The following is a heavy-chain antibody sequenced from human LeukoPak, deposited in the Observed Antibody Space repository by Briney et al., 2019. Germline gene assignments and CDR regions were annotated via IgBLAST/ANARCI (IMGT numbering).Heavy chain of an antibody. V-gene: IGHV3-23*01. D-gene: IGHD5-12*01. J-gene: IGHJ4*02. CDR3: AKARLPNTFDY. CDR2: ISGSGGST. CDR1: GFTFSSYA. Sequence: GGSLRLSCAASGFTFSSYAMSWVRQAPGKGLEWVSAISGSGGSTYYADSVKGRFTISGDNSKNTLYLQMNSLRAEDMAVYYCAKARLPNTFDYWGQGTLVTVSS.